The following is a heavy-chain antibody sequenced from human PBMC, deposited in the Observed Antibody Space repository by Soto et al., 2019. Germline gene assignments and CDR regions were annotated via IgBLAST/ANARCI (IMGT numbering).Heavy chain of an antibody. D-gene: IGHD6-19*01. CDR1: GYTFTSYG. V-gene: IGHV1-18*01. CDR2: ISAYNGNT. CDR3: ARDGHSSGWYFGWFDP. J-gene: IGHJ5*02. Sequence: ASVKVSCKASGYTFTSYGISWVRQAPGQGLEWMGWISAYNGNTNYAQKLQGRVTMTTDTSTSTAYMELRSLRSDDTAVYYCARDGHSSGWYFGWFDPWGQGILVTVSS.